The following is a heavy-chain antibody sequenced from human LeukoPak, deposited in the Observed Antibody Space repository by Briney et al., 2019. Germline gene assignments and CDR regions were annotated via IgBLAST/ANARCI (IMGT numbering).Heavy chain of an antibody. V-gene: IGHV4-34*01. CDR1: GGSFSGYY. CDR2: INHSGST. J-gene: IGHJ5*02. CDR3: ARPREDYYDSSGYPSGNWFDP. Sequence: SETLSLTCAVYGGSFSGYYWSWIRQPPGKGLEWIGEINHSGSTNYNPSLKSRVTISVDTSKNQFSLKLSSVTAADTAVYYCARPREDYYDSSGYPSGNWFDPWGQGTLVTVSS. D-gene: IGHD3-22*01.